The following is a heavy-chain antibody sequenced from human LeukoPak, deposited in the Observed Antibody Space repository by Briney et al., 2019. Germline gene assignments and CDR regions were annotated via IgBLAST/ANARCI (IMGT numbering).Heavy chain of an antibody. J-gene: IGHJ4*02. V-gene: IGHV3-66*01. CDR1: GFTVNSNY. Sequence: PGGSLRLSCASSGFTVNSNYMTWVRHAPGKGLEWVSVIYSGGDTFYADSVKGRFTISRDNSKNILYLQMNNLRAEDTAVYYCATDSTTVPGRDYWGQGALVTVSS. CDR2: IYSGGDT. CDR3: ATDSTTVPGRDY. D-gene: IGHD6-19*01.